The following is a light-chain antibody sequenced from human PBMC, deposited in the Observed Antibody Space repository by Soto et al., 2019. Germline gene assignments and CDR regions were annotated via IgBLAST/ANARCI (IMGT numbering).Light chain of an antibody. V-gene: IGKV1-33*01. J-gene: IGKJ2*01. CDR2: DAS. CDR1: QDISNY. CDR3: QQYDNLPPYT. Sequence: DIPMTQSPSSLSASVGDRVTITCQASQDISNYLNWYQQKPGKAPKLLIYDASNLETGVPSRFSGSGSGTDFTFTISSLQPADIATYYCQQYDNLPPYTFGQGTKLEIK.